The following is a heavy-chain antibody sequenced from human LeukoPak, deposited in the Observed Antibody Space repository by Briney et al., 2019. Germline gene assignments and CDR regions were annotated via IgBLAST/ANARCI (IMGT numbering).Heavy chain of an antibody. CDR1: GFTVSSNY. CDR2: IYSGGST. J-gene: IGHJ3*02. V-gene: IGHV3-66*01. D-gene: IGHD4-17*01. CDR3: ARGSHDYGDYSAAFDI. Sequence: GGSLRLSCAASGFTVSSNYMSWVLQAPGKGLEWVSVIYSGGSTYYADSVKGRFTISRDNSKKTLYLQMNSLRAEDTAVYYCARGSHDYGDYSAAFDIWGQGTMVTVSS.